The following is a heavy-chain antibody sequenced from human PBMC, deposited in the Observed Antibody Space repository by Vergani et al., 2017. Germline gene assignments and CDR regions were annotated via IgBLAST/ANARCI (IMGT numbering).Heavy chain of an antibody. D-gene: IGHD6-13*01. J-gene: IGHJ4*02. CDR3: ARDRPRAAALDY. V-gene: IGHV3-33*01. CDR2: IWYDGSNK. CDR1: GFTFSSYS. Sequence: QVQLVESGGGVVQPGRSLRLSCAASGFTFSSYSMHWVRQAPGKGLEWVAVIWYDGSNKYYADSVKGRFTISRDNSKNTLYLQMNSLRAEDTAVYYCARDRPRAAALDYWGQGTLVTVSS.